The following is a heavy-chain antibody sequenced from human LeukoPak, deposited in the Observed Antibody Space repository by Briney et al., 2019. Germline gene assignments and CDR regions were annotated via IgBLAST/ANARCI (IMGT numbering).Heavy chain of an antibody. CDR3: ARDFGNYFWIDY. CDR2: ISAYNGNT. D-gene: IGHD1-26*01. J-gene: IGHJ4*02. V-gene: IGHV1-18*01. Sequence: ASVKVSCKASGYTFTTFGLSWVRQAPGQGLEWMGWISAYNGNTNYAQKFQGRVTMTTDTSTSTAYMELRSLRSDDTAVYYCARDFGNYFWIDYWGQGTLVTVSS. CDR1: GYTFTTFG.